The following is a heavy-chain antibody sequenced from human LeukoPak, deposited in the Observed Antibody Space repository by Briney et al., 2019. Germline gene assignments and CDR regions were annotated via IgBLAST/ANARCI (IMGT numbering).Heavy chain of an antibody. Sequence: GGSLRLSCAASGVTFDDYAMHWVRQAPGKGLEWVSLISGGGGSTYYADSVKGRFTISRDNSKNSLYLQMNILRTEDTALYYCAKGFSDYYYYYGMDVWGQGTTVTVSS. CDR1: GVTFDDYA. J-gene: IGHJ6*02. CDR2: ISGGGGST. CDR3: AKGFSDYYYYYGMDV. V-gene: IGHV3-43*02.